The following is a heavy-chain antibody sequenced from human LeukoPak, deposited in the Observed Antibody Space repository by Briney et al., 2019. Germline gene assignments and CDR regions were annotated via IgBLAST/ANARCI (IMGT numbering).Heavy chain of an antibody. J-gene: IGHJ4*02. CDR2: TYYRSKWYN. CDR3: AREGGKPYSSGWTSAPIDY. V-gene: IGHV6-1*01. CDR1: GDSVSSNSAA. D-gene: IGHD6-19*01. Sequence: SQTLSLTCAISGDSVSSNSAAWNWIRQSPSRGLEWLGRTYYRSKWYNDYAVSVKSRITINPDTSKNQFSLQLNSVTPEDTAVYYCAREGGKPYSSGWTSAPIDYWGQGTLVIVSS.